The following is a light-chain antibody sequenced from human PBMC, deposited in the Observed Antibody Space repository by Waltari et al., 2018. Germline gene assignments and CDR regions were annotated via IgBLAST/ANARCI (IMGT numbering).Light chain of an antibody. J-gene: IGKJ1*01. CDR2: GAS. V-gene: IGKV3-15*01. Sequence: EIVMTQSPATLSVSPGERATLPCRASQSVSSNLAWYQQKPGQAPRLLIYGASTRATGIPARFSGSGSGTEFTLTISRLQSEDFAVYHCQQYNNWPWTFGQGTKVEIK. CDR3: QQYNNWPWT. CDR1: QSVSSN.